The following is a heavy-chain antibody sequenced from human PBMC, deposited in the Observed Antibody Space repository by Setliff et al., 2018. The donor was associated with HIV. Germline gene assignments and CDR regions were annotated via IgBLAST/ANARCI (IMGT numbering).Heavy chain of an antibody. CDR3: AREPRYYHTSGTDAFDI. CDR2: INTHSGYT. Sequence: ASVKVSCKASGYTFNNYGISWVRQAPGQGLEWMGWINTHSGYTNYAQNVQGRVTVTMDTSTSTAYMELRSLKSDDTAVYYCAREPRYYHTSGTDAFDIWGQGTMVTVSS. CDR1: GYTFNNYG. D-gene: IGHD3-22*01. V-gene: IGHV1-18*01. J-gene: IGHJ3*02.